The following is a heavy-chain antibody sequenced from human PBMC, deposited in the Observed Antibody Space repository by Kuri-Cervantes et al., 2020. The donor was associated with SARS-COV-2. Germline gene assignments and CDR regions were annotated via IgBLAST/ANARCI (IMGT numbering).Heavy chain of an antibody. CDR1: GYSFTSYW. J-gene: IGHJ4*02. D-gene: IGHD3-22*01. V-gene: IGHV5-51*01. Sequence: KVSCKGSGYSFTSYWIGWVRQMPGKGLEWMGITYPGDSDTRYSPSFQGQVTISADKSISTAYLQWSSLKASDTAMYHCARHVGDSSGYAIYHFDYWGQGTLVTVSS. CDR2: TYPGDSDT. CDR3: ARHVGDSSGYAIYHFDY.